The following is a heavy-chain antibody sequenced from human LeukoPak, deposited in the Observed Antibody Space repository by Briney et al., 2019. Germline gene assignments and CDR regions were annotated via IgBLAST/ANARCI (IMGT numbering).Heavy chain of an antibody. V-gene: IGHV4-61*01. Sequence: PSETLSLTCTVSGGSGSRGRYYWNSIRHPPGKGLGWIGYIYYSGSTNYNPSLKSRDTISVDTSKNQFSLKLSSVTAADTAVYYCARENDSFDIWGQGTMVTVSS. CDR1: GGSGSRGRYY. J-gene: IGHJ3*02. CDR2: IYYSGST. CDR3: ARENDSFDI.